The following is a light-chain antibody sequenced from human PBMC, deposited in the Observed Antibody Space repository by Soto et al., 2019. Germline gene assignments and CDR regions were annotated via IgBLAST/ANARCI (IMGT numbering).Light chain of an antibody. V-gene: IGLV2-14*01. J-gene: IGLJ2*01. CDR1: SRDVGGYNY. Sequence: QSVLTQPPSVSGSPGQSITISCTGTSRDVGGYNYVSWHQQHPGKAPKVIITEVSNRPSGVSNRFSGSKSGNTASLTISGLQAEDEADYYCSSYISSSTFVVFGGGTKLTVL. CDR2: EVS. CDR3: SSYISSSTFVV.